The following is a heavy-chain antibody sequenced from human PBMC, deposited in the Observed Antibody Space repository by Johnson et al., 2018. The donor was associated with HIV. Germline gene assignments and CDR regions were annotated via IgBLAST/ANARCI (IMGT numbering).Heavy chain of an antibody. V-gene: IGHV3-66*01. CDR2: IYSGGST. D-gene: IGHD3-10*01. J-gene: IGHJ3*02. CDR1: GFAVSSNY. Sequence: MLLVESGGGLVQPGGSLRLSCAASGFAVSSNYMSWVRQAPGKGLEWVSVIYSGGSTYYADSVKGRFTISRDNSKNTLYLQVNSMRAEDTAVYYCARTPTFTRTFDIWGQGTMVTVSS. CDR3: ARTPTFTRTFDI.